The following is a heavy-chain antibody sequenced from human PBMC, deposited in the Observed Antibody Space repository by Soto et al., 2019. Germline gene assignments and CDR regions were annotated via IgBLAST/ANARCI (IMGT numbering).Heavy chain of an antibody. CDR3: TRQGIAASADY. V-gene: IGHV3-73*01. D-gene: IGHD6-25*01. Sequence: PGGSLRLSCAASGFTFSGSAMHWVRQASGKGLEWVGRIRSKANSYATAYAASVKGRFTISRDDSKNTAYLQMNSLKTEDTAVYYCTRQGIAASADYWGQGTLVTVSS. CDR2: IRSKANSYAT. J-gene: IGHJ4*02. CDR1: GFTFSGSA.